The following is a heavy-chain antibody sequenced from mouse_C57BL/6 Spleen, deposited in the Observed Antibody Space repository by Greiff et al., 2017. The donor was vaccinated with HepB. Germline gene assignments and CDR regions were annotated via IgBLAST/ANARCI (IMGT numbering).Heavy chain of an antibody. CDR1: GYAFSSYW. CDR3: ARGGAYYGNTWCAY. J-gene: IGHJ3*01. CDR2: IYPGDGDT. V-gene: IGHV1-80*01. D-gene: IGHD2-10*01. Sequence: VQLQQSGAELVKPGASVKISCKASGYAFSSYWMNWVKQRPGKGLEWIGQIYPGDGDTNYNGKFKGKATLTADKSSSTAYMQLSSLTSEDSAVYFCARGGAYYGNTWCAYWGQGTLVTVSA.